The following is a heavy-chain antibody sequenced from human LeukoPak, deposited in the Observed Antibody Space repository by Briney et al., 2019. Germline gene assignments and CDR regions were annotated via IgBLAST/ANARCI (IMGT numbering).Heavy chain of an antibody. CDR2: IYYSGST. V-gene: IGHV4-59*01. J-gene: IGHJ4*02. D-gene: IGHD3-22*01. CDR1: GGSISNYY. CDR3: ARDDRHYYDSSGYYDR. Sequence: SETLSLTCTVSGGSISNYYWSWIRQPPGKGLEWIGYIYYSGSTNYNPSLKSRVTISVDTSKNQFSLKLSSVTAADTAVYYCARDDRHYYDSSGYYDRWGQGTLVTVSS.